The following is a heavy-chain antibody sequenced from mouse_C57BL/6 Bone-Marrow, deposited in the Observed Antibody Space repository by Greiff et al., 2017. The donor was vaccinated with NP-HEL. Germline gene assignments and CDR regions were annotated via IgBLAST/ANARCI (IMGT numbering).Heavy chain of an antibody. V-gene: IGHV5-4*01. CDR3: ARAVSDGYYGGGFYAMDY. Sequence: EVQLVESGGGLVKPGGSLKLSCAASGFTFSSYAMSWVRQTPEKRLEWVATISDGGSYTYYPDNVKGRFTISRDNAKNNLYLQMSHLKSEDTAMYYCARAVSDGYYGGGFYAMDYWGQGTSVTVSS. D-gene: IGHD2-3*01. CDR1: GFTFSSYA. CDR2: ISDGGSYT. J-gene: IGHJ4*01.